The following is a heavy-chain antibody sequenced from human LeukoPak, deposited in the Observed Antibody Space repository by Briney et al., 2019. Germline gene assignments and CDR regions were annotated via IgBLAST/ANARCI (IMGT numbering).Heavy chain of an antibody. D-gene: IGHD4-23*01. Sequence: PPETLSLTCTVSGGSVSSGSYYWSWIRQPPGKGLEWIGYLYYSGSTNYNPSLKSRVTISVDTSKNQFSLNLTSVTAADTAVYYCASQYYGGNSVFDYWGQGTLVTVSS. CDR3: ASQYYGGNSVFDY. CDR2: LYYSGST. CDR1: GGSVSSGSYY. V-gene: IGHV4-61*01. J-gene: IGHJ4*02.